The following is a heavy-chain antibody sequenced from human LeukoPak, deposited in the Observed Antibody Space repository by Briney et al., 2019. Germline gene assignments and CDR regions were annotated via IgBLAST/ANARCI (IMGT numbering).Heavy chain of an antibody. D-gene: IGHD3-22*01. J-gene: IGHJ5*02. Sequence: GGSLRLSCAASGFTFDDYAMHWVRQAPGKGLEWVSSISWNSGSIGYADSVKGRFTISRDNAKNSLYLQMNSLRAEDTALYYCAKGGADSSGYSLNWFDPWGQGTLVTVSS. CDR3: AKGGADSSGYSLNWFDP. CDR2: ISWNSGSI. CDR1: GFTFDDYA. V-gene: IGHV3-9*01.